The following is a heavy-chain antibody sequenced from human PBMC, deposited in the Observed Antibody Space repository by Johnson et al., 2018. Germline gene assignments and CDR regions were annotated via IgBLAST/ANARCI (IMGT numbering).Heavy chain of an antibody. CDR1: GFTFSSYG. V-gene: IGHV3-30*18. Sequence: QVQLVESGGGVVQPGRSLRLSCAASGFTFSSYGMHWVRQAPGKGLEWVAVISDDGSKKYYADSVKGRFTISRENSKNTLYLQMNSLRAEDTAVYYCAKGEQWLDAGVQHWGQGTLVTVSS. CDR3: AKGEQWLDAGVQH. D-gene: IGHD6-19*01. J-gene: IGHJ1*01. CDR2: ISDDGSKK.